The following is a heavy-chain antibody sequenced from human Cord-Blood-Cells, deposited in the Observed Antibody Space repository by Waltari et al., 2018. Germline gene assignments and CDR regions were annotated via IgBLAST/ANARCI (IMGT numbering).Heavy chain of an antibody. D-gene: IGHD6-13*01. CDR2: ISGSCGST. CDR1: GFTVSSYA. CDR3: AKIGAGYFVDY. J-gene: IGHJ4*02. V-gene: IGHV3-23*01. Sequence: EVQLLESGGGLVQPGGSLRLSCAASGFTVSSYAMSWVRQAPGKGLEGVSAISGSCGSTYYADAVKVRFTISRDNSNNTLYLQMNSLRAEDTAVYYCAKIGAGYFVDYWGQGTLVTVSS.